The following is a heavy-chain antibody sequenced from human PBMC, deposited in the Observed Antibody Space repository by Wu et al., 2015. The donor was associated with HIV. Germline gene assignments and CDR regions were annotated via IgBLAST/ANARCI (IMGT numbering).Heavy chain of an antibody. Sequence: QVQLVQSGAEVKKPGASVKVSCKASGYTLTGYYMHWVRQAPGQGLEWMGWINPNSGGTNYAQKFQGRVTMTRDTSISTAYMELSRLRSDDTAVYYCARDLGGYCSSTSCYPRYWFDPWGQGTLVTVSS. CDR1: GYTLTGYY. J-gene: IGHJ5*02. CDR3: ARDLGGYCSSTSCYPRYWFDP. D-gene: IGHD2-2*01. V-gene: IGHV1-2*02. CDR2: INPNSGGT.